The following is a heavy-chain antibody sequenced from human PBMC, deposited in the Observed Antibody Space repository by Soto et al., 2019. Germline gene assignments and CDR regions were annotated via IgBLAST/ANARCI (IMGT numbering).Heavy chain of an antibody. Sequence: GGSLRLSCAASGFTFSSYAMSWVRQAPGKGLEWVSAISGSGGSTYYADSVKGRFTISRDNSKNTLYLQMNSLRAEDTAVYYCANAPGSFDYYDSSGYPYWGQGTLVTVSS. D-gene: IGHD3-22*01. CDR2: ISGSGGST. CDR1: GFTFSSYA. CDR3: ANAPGSFDYYDSSGYPY. V-gene: IGHV3-23*01. J-gene: IGHJ4*02.